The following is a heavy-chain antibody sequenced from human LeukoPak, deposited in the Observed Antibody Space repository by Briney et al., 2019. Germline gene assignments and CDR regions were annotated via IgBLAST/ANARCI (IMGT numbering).Heavy chain of an antibody. CDR2: ITSDSSYV. V-gene: IGHV3-21*01. CDR3: ARRQIAVAGAFDY. Sequence: GGSLRLSCAASGFTFSSYNMNWVRQAPGKGLEWVSSITSDSSYVFYADSVKGRFTISRDNAENSLYLQMNSLRAEDTAIYYCARRQIAVAGAFDYWGQGTLVTVSS. J-gene: IGHJ4*02. D-gene: IGHD6-19*01. CDR1: GFTFSSYN.